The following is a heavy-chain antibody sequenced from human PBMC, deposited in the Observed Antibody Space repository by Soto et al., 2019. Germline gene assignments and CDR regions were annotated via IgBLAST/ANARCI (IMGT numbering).Heavy chain of an antibody. CDR2: ISSSSSYI. Sequence: GGSLRLSCAASGFTFSSYSMNWVRQAPGKGLEWVSSISSSSSYIYYADSVKGRFTISRDNAKNTLYLQMNSLRAEDTAVYYCARDLSSCSSARCYSFYYGVDVWGQGTTVTVSS. J-gene: IGHJ6*02. CDR3: ARDLSSCSSARCYSFYYGVDV. V-gene: IGHV3-21*01. CDR1: GFTFSSYS. D-gene: IGHD2-2*01.